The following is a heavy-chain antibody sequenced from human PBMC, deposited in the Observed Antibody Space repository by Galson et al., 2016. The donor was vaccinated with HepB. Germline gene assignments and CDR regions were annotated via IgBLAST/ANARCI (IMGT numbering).Heavy chain of an antibody. CDR2: IFPKTGGT. V-gene: IGHV1-2*06. CDR1: GDTFSSND. D-gene: IGHD5-24*01. CDR3: ARERYEEMSIYKYFFGMIG. Sequence: SVKVSCKASGDTFSSNDISWVRQARGQGLEWMGRIFPKTGGTVITEKFQGRVSMTWDASIRVAYLDMTSLSSGDTAVYYCARERYEEMSIYKYFFGMIGWGQGTTVTVSS. J-gene: IGHJ6*02.